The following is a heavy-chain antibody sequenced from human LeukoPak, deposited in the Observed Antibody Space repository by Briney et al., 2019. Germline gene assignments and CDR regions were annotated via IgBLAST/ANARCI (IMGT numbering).Heavy chain of an antibody. CDR3: AGNYYGSGSYYSEDRY. V-gene: IGHV4-61*02. J-gene: IGHJ4*02. CDR1: GGSISSGSYP. D-gene: IGHD3-10*01. CDR2: MYSSGTT. Sequence: PSETLSLTCTVSGGSISSGSYPWNWIRQPAGKGLEWIGRMYSSGTTNYNPSLKSRVTISVDTSKNQFSLKLSSVTASDTAVYYCAGNYYGSGSYYSEDRYWGQGTLVTVSS.